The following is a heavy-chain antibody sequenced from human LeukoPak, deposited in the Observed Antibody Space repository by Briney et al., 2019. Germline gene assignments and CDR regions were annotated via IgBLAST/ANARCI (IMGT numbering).Heavy chain of an antibody. J-gene: IGHJ4*02. Sequence: GGSLRLSCAASGFTFSDHYMSWIRQAPGKGLEWISYISTSGSTMNYADSVKGRFTISRDNAKNSLYLQMNSLRAEDTAVYYCARTARLFDYWGQGALVTVSS. CDR1: GFTFSDHY. CDR3: ARTARLFDY. V-gene: IGHV3-11*01. CDR2: ISTSGSTM. D-gene: IGHD2-21*01.